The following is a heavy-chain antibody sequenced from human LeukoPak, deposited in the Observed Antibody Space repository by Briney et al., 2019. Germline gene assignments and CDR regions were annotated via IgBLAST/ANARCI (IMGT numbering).Heavy chain of an antibody. CDR1: GGSISSSSYY. J-gene: IGHJ6*03. Sequence: SETLSLTCTVSGGSISSSSYYWGWIRQPPGKGLEWIGSIYYSGSTYYNPSLKSRVTISVDTSKNQFSPKLSSVTAADTAVYYCARQDCSSTSCYTRFYYYMDVWGKGTTVTVSS. CDR3: ARQDCSSTSCYTRFYYYMDV. D-gene: IGHD2-2*02. CDR2: IYYSGST. V-gene: IGHV4-39*01.